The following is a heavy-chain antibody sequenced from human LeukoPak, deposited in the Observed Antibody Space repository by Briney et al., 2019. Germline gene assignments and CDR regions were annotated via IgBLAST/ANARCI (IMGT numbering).Heavy chain of an antibody. V-gene: IGHV1-2*02. CDR3: ANWAATIRNFNY. D-gene: IGHD5-12*01. CDR2: IDPNSGGT. CDR1: GYTFTDYY. Sequence: ASVKVSCKASGYTFTDYYIHWVRQAPGHGLEWMGWIDPNSGGTNFAQKFQGRVTMTTDTSITTAYMELTRLRSDDTAVYYCANWAATIRNFNYWGRGTLVTVSS. J-gene: IGHJ4*02.